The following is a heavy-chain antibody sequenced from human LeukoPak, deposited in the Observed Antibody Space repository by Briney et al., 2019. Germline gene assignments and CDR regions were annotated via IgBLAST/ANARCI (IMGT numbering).Heavy chain of an antibody. CDR1: VFTFSRYS. CDR2: ISSCRVTV. D-gene: IGHD2-15*01. V-gene: IGHV3-48*04. Sequence: GGSLRLSCAPSVFTFSRYSMNCVREAPGKGGEGISYISSCRVTVYYADSVKARFTLSRHNAENSVSVNMNTLSGEDTAVYYCAYWAGTVAAFNGPFDYGGGGTRVSVSS. CDR3: AYWAGTVAAFNGPFDY. J-gene: IGHJ4*02.